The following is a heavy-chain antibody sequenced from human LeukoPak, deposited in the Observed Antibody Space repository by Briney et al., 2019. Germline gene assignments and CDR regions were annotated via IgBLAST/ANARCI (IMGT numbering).Heavy chain of an antibody. CDR2: INPNSGGT. Sequence: ASVKVSCKASGYTFTGYYMHWVRQAPGQGLEWMGRINPNSGGTNYAQKFQGRVTMTRDTSISTAYMELSRLRSDDTAVYFCAKADPGTGAFDYWGQGSLVTVSS. D-gene: IGHD1-1*01. CDR1: GYTFTGYY. CDR3: AKADPGTGAFDY. J-gene: IGHJ4*02. V-gene: IGHV1-2*06.